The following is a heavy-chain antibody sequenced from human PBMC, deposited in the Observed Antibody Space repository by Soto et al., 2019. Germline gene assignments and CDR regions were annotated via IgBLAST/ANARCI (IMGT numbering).Heavy chain of an antibody. CDR3: ARGYSGYDNFDY. V-gene: IGHV4-39*01. Sequence: SETLSLTCTVSGGSISSSGYSWGWIRQPPGKGQEYIGNIYYSGTTYYNPSLKSRVTISVDTSKNQFSLKLSSVTAADTAVYYCARGYSGYDNFDYWGQGTLVTVSS. J-gene: IGHJ4*02. CDR1: GGSISSSGYS. D-gene: IGHD5-12*01. CDR2: IYYSGTT.